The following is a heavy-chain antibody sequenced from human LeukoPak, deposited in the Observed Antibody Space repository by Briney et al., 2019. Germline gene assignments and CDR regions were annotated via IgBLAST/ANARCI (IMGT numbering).Heavy chain of an antibody. CDR2: ISGSGGST. J-gene: IGHJ4*02. CDR1: GFTFSSYA. D-gene: IGHD4-17*01. V-gene: IGHV3-23*01. Sequence: PGESLRLSCAASGFTFSSYAMSWVRQAPGKGLEWVSAISGSGGSTYYADSVKGRFTISRDNSKNTLYLQMNSLRAEDTAVYYCAKDLDYGDYCLDYWGREPWSPSPQ. CDR3: AKDLDYGDYCLDY.